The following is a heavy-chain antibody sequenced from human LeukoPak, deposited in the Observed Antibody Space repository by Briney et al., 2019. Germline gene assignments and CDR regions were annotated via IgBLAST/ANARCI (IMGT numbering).Heavy chain of an antibody. CDR2: INPSGGRT. CDR3: ARGDGEGATIYAFDI. V-gene: IGHV1-46*01. CDR1: GYTFTNYH. D-gene: IGHD1-26*01. Sequence: ASVKVSCKASGYTFTNYHMHWVRQAPGQGLEWMGIINPSGGRTSYAQKFQGRVTMTRDMSTSTVYMELSSLISEDTAVYYCARGDGEGATIYAFDIWGQGTMVTVSS. J-gene: IGHJ3*02.